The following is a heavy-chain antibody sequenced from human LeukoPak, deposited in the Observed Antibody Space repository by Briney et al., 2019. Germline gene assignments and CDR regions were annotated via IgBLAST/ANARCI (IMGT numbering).Heavy chain of an antibody. J-gene: IGHJ4*02. D-gene: IGHD3-10*01. V-gene: IGHV3-7*01. CDR2: IKQDGSDI. CDR1: GFTFSNYW. CDR3: ARDKNWFADY. Sequence: PGGSLRLSCAASGFTFSNYWMNWVRQAPGKGLEWVACIKQDGSDIYYVDSVRGRFTVSRDNAKNSLYLQMNSLRAEDTAMYYCARDKNWFADYWGQGTLVTVSS.